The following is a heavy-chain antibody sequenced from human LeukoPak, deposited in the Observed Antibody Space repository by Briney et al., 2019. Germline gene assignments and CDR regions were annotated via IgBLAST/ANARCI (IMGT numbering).Heavy chain of an antibody. V-gene: IGHV3-48*03. D-gene: IGHD3-16*01. CDR3: ATVLAWGLAPFDG. J-gene: IGHJ4*02. CDR2: ISSSGSTR. Sequence: GGSLRLSCAASGSTFSTHEMSWVRQTPGKGLEWVSYISSSGSTRYYADSVRGRFTISRDNAKNSLYLQMNSLRAEDTAVYYCATVLAWGLAPFDGWGQGTLVTVSS. CDR1: GSTFSTHE.